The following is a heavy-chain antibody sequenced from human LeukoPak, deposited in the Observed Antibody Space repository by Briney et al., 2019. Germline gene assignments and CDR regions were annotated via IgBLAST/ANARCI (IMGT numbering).Heavy chain of an antibody. D-gene: IGHD3-3*01. V-gene: IGHV1-69*05. CDR1: GGTFSSYA. Sequence: GSSVKVSCKASGGTFSSYAISWVRQAPGQGLEWMGGIIPIFGTANYAQKFQGRVTITTDESTSTAYMELSSLRSGDTAVYYCASHYDFWSGYYFDYWGQGTLVTVSS. CDR3: ASHYDFWSGYYFDY. CDR2: IIPIFGTA. J-gene: IGHJ4*02.